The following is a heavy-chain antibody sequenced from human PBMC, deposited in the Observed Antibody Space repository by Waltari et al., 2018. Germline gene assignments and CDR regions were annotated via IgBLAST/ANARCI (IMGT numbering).Heavy chain of an antibody. Sequence: QVQLQESGPGLVKPSQTLSLTCTVSGGSISSGSYYWSWLRQPAGKGLEWIGRIYTSGSTNYNPSLKSRVTISVDTSKNQFSLKLSSVTAADTAVYYCARDTVREGDNWNSHWGQGTLVTVSS. V-gene: IGHV4-61*02. D-gene: IGHD1-7*01. CDR3: ARDTVREGDNWNSH. CDR2: IYTSGST. CDR1: GGSISSGSYY. J-gene: IGHJ4*02.